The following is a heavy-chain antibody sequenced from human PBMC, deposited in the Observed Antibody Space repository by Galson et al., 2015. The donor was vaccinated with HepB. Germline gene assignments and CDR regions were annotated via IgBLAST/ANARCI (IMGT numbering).Heavy chain of an antibody. V-gene: IGHV4-34*01. Sequence: ETLSLTCAVYGGSFSDYYYTWIRQSPGKGLEWIGQVTHSGTTNYNPSLESRVTISVDNSWNTVYLQMSSLRPEDTAVYYCARAENCGGGECWLVDSWGLGTLVTVSS. CDR3: ARAENCGGGECWLVDS. CDR1: GGSFSDYY. CDR2: VTHSGTT. D-gene: IGHD2-21*01. J-gene: IGHJ5*01.